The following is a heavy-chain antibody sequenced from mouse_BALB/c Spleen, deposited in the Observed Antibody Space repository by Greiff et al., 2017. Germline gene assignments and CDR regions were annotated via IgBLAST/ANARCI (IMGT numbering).Heavy chain of an antibody. D-gene: IGHD2-1*01. J-gene: IGHJ3*01. CDR1: GFNIKDTY. CDR3: ASQWLYYGNYVFAY. Sequence: VQLKQSGAELVKPGASVKLSCTASGFNIKDTYMHWVKQRPEQGLEWIGRIDPANGNTKYDPKFQGKATITADTSSNTAYLQLSSLTSEDTAVYYCASQWLYYGNYVFAYWGQGTLVTVSA. V-gene: IGHV14-3*02. CDR2: IDPANGNT.